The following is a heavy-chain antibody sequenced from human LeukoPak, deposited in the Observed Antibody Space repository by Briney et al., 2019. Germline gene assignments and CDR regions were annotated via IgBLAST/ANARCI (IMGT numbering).Heavy chain of an antibody. CDR1: GFTFSTHG. CDR2: ISSGSSYI. V-gene: IGHV3-21*01. Sequence: GGSLRLSCAASGFTFSTHGMNWVRQAPGKGLEWVSSISSGSSYINYADSVKGRFTISRDNAKNSLYLQMTSLRAEDTAVYYCARGILAAAATGYYYMDVWGKGTTVTVSS. D-gene: IGHD6-13*01. CDR3: ARGILAAAATGYYYMDV. J-gene: IGHJ6*03.